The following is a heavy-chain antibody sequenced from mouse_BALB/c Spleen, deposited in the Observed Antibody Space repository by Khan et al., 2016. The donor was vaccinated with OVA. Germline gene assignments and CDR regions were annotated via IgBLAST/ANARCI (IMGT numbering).Heavy chain of an antibody. CDR1: GFSLTGYG. CDR2: IWGDGSI. Sequence: QVQLKESGPGLVAPSPSLSITCTVSGFSLTGYGVNWVRQPPGKGLEWMGMIWGDGSIDYNSVLKSRLSISKDNSKSQVFLKMNSLQTDDTARYYCARDRRCTHRGCAYWGQGTLVTVS. V-gene: IGHV2-6-7*01. CDR3: ARDRRCTHRGCAY. J-gene: IGHJ3*01. D-gene: IGHD3-3*01.